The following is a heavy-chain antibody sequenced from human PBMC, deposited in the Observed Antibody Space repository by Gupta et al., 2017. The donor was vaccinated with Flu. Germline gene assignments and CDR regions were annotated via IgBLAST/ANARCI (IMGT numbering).Heavy chain of an antibody. D-gene: IGHD6-19*01. J-gene: IGHJ4*02. CDR2: ISGSGGST. CDR3: AKYGSGWQFLYYFDY. Sequence: APGKGLEGASAISGSGGSTYYADSVKGRFTISRDNSKNTLYLQMNSLRAEDTAVYYCAKYGSGWQFLYYFDYWGQGTLVTVSS. V-gene: IGHV3-23*01.